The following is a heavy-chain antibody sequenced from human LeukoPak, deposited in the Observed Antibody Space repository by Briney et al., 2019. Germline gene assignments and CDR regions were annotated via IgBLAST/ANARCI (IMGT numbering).Heavy chain of an antibody. D-gene: IGHD6-13*01. CDR3: ARESSPGPGIAAAVKGGEFDY. J-gene: IGHJ4*02. CDR1: GGSISSYY. Sequence: KPSETLSLTCTVSGGSISSYYWSWIRQPPGKGLEWIGYIYYSGSTNYNPSLKSRVTISVDTSKNQFSLKLSSVTAADTAVYYCARESSPGPGIAAAVKGGEFDYWGQGTLVTVSS. V-gene: IGHV4-59*01. CDR2: IYYSGST.